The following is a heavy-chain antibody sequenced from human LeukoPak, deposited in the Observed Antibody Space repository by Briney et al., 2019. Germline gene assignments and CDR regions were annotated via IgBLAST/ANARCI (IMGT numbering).Heavy chain of an antibody. CDR1: GFTFSTYS. V-gene: IGHV3-21*01. CDR2: ISSGSSFI. Sequence: KPGGSLRPSCAASGFTFSTYSMNWVRQAPGKGLEWVSSISSGSSFIYYADSVKGRFTISRDNAKNSLYLQMNSLRAEDTAVYYCARDVWSGSSRFDPWGQGTLVTVSS. D-gene: IGHD3-3*01. J-gene: IGHJ5*02. CDR3: ARDVWSGSSRFDP.